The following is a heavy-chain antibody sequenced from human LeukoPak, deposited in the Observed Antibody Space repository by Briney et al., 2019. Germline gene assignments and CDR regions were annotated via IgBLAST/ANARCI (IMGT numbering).Heavy chain of an antibody. CDR2: INTNSGGT. Sequence: ASVKVSCTASGYTFTGYYMHWVRPPPGQGLEWMGWINTNSGGTNYAQKFQGRVTMTRDTSISTAYMELSRLRSADTPGYYCPRGLLAAEIDYWGEGTLVTVSS. D-gene: IGHD6-13*01. CDR3: PRGLLAAEIDY. V-gene: IGHV1-2*02. CDR1: GYTFTGYY. J-gene: IGHJ4*02.